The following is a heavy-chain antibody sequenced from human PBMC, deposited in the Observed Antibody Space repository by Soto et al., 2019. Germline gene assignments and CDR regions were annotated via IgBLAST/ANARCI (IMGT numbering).Heavy chain of an antibody. CDR3: ARGGISHWAYFYYMDV. V-gene: IGHV4-34*01. Sequence: PSDTLSLTCVVSVGSISAYFWSWIRQPPGMALEWIGEINHLGSINYNPSLKSRVTMSVDTSKNQFSLTLNSVTAADTATYYCARGGISHWAYFYYMDVWDRGTTVT. J-gene: IGHJ6*03. CDR1: VGSISAYF. D-gene: IGHD2-21*01. CDR2: INHLGSI.